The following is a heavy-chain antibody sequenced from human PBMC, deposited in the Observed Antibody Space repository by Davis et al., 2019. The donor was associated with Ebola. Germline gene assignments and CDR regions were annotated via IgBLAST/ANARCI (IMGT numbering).Heavy chain of an antibody. CDR3: ARLDYYDTSGYYKPLFY. D-gene: IGHD3-22*01. J-gene: IGHJ4*02. Sequence: GESLKISCKGSGYSFTSYWIGWVHQMPGKGLEWMGIIYPGDSDTIYSPSFEGHVTISADKSISTAYLQWSSLKASDTAMYYCARLDYYDTSGYYKPLFYWGQGTLVTVSS. CDR2: IYPGDSDT. V-gene: IGHV5-51*07. CDR1: GYSFTSYW.